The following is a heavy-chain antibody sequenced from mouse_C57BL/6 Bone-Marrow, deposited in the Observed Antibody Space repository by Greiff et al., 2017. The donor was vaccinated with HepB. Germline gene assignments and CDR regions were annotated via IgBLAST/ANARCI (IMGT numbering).Heavy chain of an antibody. V-gene: IGHV5-17*01. J-gene: IGHJ2*01. CDR3: ARTGGGY. Sequence: EVQVVESGGGLVKPGGSLKLSCAASGFNFSDYGMHWVRQAPEKGLEWVAYISSGSSTIYYADTVKGRFTISRDNAKNTLFLQMTSLRSEDTAMYYCARTGGGYWGQGTTLTVSS. D-gene: IGHD4-1*01. CDR2: ISSGSSTI. CDR1: GFNFSDYG.